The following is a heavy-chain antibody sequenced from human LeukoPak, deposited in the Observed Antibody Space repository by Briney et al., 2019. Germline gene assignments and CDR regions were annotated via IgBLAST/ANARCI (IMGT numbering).Heavy chain of an antibody. CDR1: GYTFTSYA. CDR3: ARDLVGSHTGYSSGAWDY. V-gene: IGHV1-69*13. CDR2: IIPLFDTA. Sequence: GASVKVSCKASGYTFTSYAINWVRQAPGQGLEWMGGIIPLFDTADYAQKFQGRLTITADESTSTAYMELSSLRAEDTAVYYCARDLVGSHTGYSSGAWDYWGQGTLVTVSS. D-gene: IGHD3-9*01. J-gene: IGHJ4*02.